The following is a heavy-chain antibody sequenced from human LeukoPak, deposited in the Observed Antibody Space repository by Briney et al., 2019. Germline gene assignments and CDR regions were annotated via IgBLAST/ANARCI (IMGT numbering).Heavy chain of an antibody. V-gene: IGHV3-30-3*01. J-gene: IGHJ4*02. CDR3: ARDRTGYSDSGPFDY. CDR1: GFTFSSYA. Sequence: PGRSLRLSCAASGFTFSSYAMHWVRQAPGKGLEWVAVISYDGSNKYYADSVKGRFTISRDNSKNTLYLQMNSLRAEDTAVYYCARDRTGYSDSGPFDYWGQGTLVTVSS. CDR2: ISYDGSNK. D-gene: IGHD4-17*01.